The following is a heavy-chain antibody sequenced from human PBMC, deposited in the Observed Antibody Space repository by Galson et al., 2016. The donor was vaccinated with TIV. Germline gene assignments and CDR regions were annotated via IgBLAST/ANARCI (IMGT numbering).Heavy chain of an antibody. CDR3: AKYVITIPVAGFDY. J-gene: IGHJ4*02. CDR2: IGPGNDV. V-gene: IGHV3-23*01. D-gene: IGHD6-13*01. Sequence: SLRLSCAASGFAFSTYAMNWVRQPPGKGLEWVSTIGPGNDVHYADSVNGRFHIPRDNSKSTLFLQMNSLRAEDTAVYYCAKYVITIPVAGFDYWGQGALVTVSS. CDR1: GFAFSTYA.